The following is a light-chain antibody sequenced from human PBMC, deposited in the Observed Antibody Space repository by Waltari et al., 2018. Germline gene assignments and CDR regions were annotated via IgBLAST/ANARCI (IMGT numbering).Light chain of an antibody. J-gene: IGLJ2*01. CDR2: LNSDGSH. CDR1: SGHSIYA. V-gene: IGLV4-69*01. Sequence: QLVLTQSPSASASLGASVKLTCTLSSGHSIYAIAWHQQQPEKGPRYLMKLNSDGSHSKGDGIPDRFSGSSSGAERYLTSSSLQSEDEADYYCQTWGTGTVVFGGGTKLTVL. CDR3: QTWGTGTVV.